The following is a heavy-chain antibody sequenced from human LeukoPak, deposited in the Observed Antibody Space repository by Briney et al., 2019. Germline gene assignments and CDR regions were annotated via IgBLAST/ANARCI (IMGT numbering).Heavy chain of an antibody. CDR1: GFTFSSYE. CDR3: AREKVGANYYYYYMDV. Sequence: GGSLRLSCAASGFTFSSYEMNWVRQAPGKGLEWVSYISSSGSTIYYADSVKGRFTISRDNAKNSLYLQMNSLRAEDTAVYYCAREKVGANYYYYYMDVWGKGTTVTISS. J-gene: IGHJ6*03. V-gene: IGHV3-48*03. D-gene: IGHD1-26*01. CDR2: ISSSGSTI.